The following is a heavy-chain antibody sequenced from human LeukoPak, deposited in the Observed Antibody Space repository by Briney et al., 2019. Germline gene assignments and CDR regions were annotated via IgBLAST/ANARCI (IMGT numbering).Heavy chain of an antibody. V-gene: IGHV3-7*01. Sequence: GGSLRLSCTASGFTFTNFWMSWVRQAPGKGLEWVANIKKDGSEKYYVDSVKGRFTISRDNAKTSLYLQMNSLRAEDTAVYYCARDLSGVTGYTYGRGIDYWGQGTLVTVSS. CDR1: GFTFTNFW. CDR2: IKKDGSEK. D-gene: IGHD5-18*01. CDR3: ARDLSGVTGYTYGRGIDY. J-gene: IGHJ4*02.